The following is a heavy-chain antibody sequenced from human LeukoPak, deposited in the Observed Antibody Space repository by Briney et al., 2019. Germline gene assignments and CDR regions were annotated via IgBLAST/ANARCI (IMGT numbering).Heavy chain of an antibody. Sequence: SVKVSCKASGGTFSSYAISWVRQAPGQGLEWVGRIIPIFGTANYAQKFQGRVTITTDESTSTAYMELSSLRSEDTAVYYCARLRGYSGYDLGDYFDYWGQGTLVTVSS. J-gene: IGHJ4*02. CDR2: IIPIFGTA. CDR3: ARLRGYSGYDLGDYFDY. CDR1: GGTFSSYA. V-gene: IGHV1-69*05. D-gene: IGHD5-12*01.